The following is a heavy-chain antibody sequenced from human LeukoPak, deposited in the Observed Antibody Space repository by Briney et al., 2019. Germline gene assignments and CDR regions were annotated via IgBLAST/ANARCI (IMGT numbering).Heavy chain of an antibody. J-gene: IGHJ4*02. Sequence: GGSLRLSCAASGFTSDDFAMHWVRQAPGKGLEWVSGVGRNSDRVGYGDSMKGRFTISRDDAKKSLYLHMNSLRPEDTAFYYCIKELQPGGLDNWGQGTLVTVSS. CDR2: VGRNSDRV. CDR3: IKELQPGGLDN. D-gene: IGHD1-14*01. CDR1: GFTSDDFA. V-gene: IGHV3-9*02.